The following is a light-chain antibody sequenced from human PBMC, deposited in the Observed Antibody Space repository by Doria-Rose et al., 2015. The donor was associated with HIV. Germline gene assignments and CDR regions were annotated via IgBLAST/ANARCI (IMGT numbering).Light chain of an antibody. J-gene: IGKJ1*01. V-gene: IGKV1-5*03. CDR3: QQYNSYWT. Sequence: DIQMTQSPSTLSASVGDRVTITCRASQSISTWLAWYQQIPGKAPKLLIYEASSLGGGVPSRFSGSGSGTEFTLTINGLQPDDFATYYCQQYNSYWTFGQGTKVEIK. CDR1: QSISTW. CDR2: EAS.